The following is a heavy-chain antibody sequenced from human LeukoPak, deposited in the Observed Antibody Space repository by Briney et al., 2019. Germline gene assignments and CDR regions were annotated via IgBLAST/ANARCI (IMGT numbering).Heavy chain of an antibody. CDR2: IYPGDSDT. Sequence: GESLKISCKGSGYSFTSYWIGWVRQMPGKGLEWMGIIYPGDSDTRYSPSFQGQVTISADKSISTAYLQWSSLRASDTAMYYCARQYSSSWYRQDAFDIWGQGTMVPVSS. CDR3: ARQYSSSWYRQDAFDI. D-gene: IGHD6-13*01. V-gene: IGHV5-51*01. J-gene: IGHJ3*02. CDR1: GYSFTSYW.